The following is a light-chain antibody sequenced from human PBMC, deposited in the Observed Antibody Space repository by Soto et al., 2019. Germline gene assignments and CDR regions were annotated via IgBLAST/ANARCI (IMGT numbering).Light chain of an antibody. CDR3: QQYHNWPVT. CDR2: GAA. Sequence: DIVLTQSPDTLSLSPGEIATLSCRATQSVGSSYLAWYPQKPGQPPRLRIYGAASRAPGIVDRFSGSGSGTDFTLTVNSLQSEDIAVYYCQQYHNWPVTFGGGTKVDIK. J-gene: IGKJ4*01. CDR1: QSVGSSY. V-gene: IGKV3-20*01.